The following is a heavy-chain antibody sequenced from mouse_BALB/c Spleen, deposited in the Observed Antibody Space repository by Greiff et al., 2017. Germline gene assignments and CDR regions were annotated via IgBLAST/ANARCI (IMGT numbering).Heavy chain of an antibody. CDR1: GFTFTDYY. Sequence: EVHLVESGGGLVQPGGSLRLSCATSGFTFTDYYMSWVRQPPGKALEWLGFIRNKANGYTTEYSASVKGRFTISRDNSQSILYLQMNTLRAEDSATYYCARDGSSYFDYWGQGTTLTVSS. V-gene: IGHV7-3*02. D-gene: IGHD1-1*01. CDR2: IRNKANGYTT. CDR3: ARDGSSYFDY. J-gene: IGHJ2*01.